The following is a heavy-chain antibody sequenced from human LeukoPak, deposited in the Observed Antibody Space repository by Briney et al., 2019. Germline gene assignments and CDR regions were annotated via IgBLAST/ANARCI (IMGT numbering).Heavy chain of an antibody. D-gene: IGHD2-15*01. J-gene: IGHJ4*02. Sequence: PSETLSLTCTVSGGSISSSSYYWGWIRQPPGKGLEWIGSIYYSGRTYYNPSLKSRLTISADTSKNQFSLKLSSVTAADTAVYYCARGVVVAATHDYWGQGTLVTVSS. CDR1: GGSISSSSYY. V-gene: IGHV4-39*01. CDR3: ARGVVVAATHDY. CDR2: IYYSGRT.